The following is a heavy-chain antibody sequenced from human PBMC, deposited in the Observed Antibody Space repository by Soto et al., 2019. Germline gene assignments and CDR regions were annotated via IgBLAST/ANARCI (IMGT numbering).Heavy chain of an antibody. CDR1: GFTFSSYS. J-gene: IGHJ6*02. Sequence: EVQLLESGGGLVQPGGSLRLSCAASGFTFSSYSMNWVRQAPGKGLEWVSYISSSSSTIYYADSVKGRFTISRDNAKNSLYLQMNSLRDEDTAVYYCARDQSVGYYYGMDVWGQGTTVTVSS. CDR2: ISSSSSTI. CDR3: ARDQSVGYYYGMDV. V-gene: IGHV3-48*02.